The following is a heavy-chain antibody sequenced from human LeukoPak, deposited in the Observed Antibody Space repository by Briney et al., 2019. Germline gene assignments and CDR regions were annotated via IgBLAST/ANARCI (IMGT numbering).Heavy chain of an antibody. CDR3: ARDLSMGFWSGYYD. J-gene: IGHJ4*02. V-gene: IGHV3-53*01. CDR2: IYSGGST. Sequence: GGSLRLSCAASGFTVSSNYMSWVRQAPGKGLEWVSVIYSGGSTYYADSVKGRFTISRDNAKNSLYLQMNSLRAEDTAVYYCARDLSMGFWSGYYDWGQGTLVTVSS. D-gene: IGHD3-3*01. CDR1: GFTVSSNY.